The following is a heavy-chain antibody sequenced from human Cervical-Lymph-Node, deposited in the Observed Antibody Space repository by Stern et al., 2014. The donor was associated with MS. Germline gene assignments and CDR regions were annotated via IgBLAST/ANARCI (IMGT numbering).Heavy chain of an antibody. V-gene: IGHV3-30*03. CDR3: ASSTLTDAFDI. CDR1: RFPFTSYG. CDR2: ISSDGSQE. Sequence: VQLVESGGGAVQPGKSLRLSCAASRFPFTSYGMHWVRQSPGKGLEWVSLISSDGSQEYYADSVKGRFTISRDNSKNTLSLQMNSLTLEDTAVYYCASSTLTDAFDIWCQGTLVSVSS. J-gene: IGHJ3*02. D-gene: IGHD4-11*01.